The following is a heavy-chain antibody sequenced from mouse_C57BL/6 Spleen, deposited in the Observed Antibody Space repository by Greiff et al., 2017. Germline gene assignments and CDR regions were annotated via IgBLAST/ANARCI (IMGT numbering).Heavy chain of an antibody. CDR2: IDPETGGT. J-gene: IGHJ2*01. D-gene: IGHD2-4*01. CDR3: TRGDYDARYYFDY. Sequence: VQLQQSGAELVRPGASVPLSCKASGYTFTDYEMHWVKQTPVHGLEWIGAIDPETGGTAYNQKFKGKAILTADKSSSTAYMELRSLTSEDSAVYYCTRGDYDARYYFDYWGQGTTLTVSS. V-gene: IGHV1-15*01. CDR1: GYTFTDYE.